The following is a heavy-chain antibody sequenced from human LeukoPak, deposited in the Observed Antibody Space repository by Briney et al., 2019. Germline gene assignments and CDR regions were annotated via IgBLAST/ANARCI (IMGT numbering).Heavy chain of an antibody. CDR3: ARDHPGRATAENWFDP. Sequence: SVKVSCKASGGTFSSYAIIWVRQAPGQGLEWMGRIIPIFGTANYAQKFQGRVTITTDESTSTAYMELSSLRSEDTAVYYCARDHPGRATAENWFDPWGQGTLVTVSS. J-gene: IGHJ5*02. CDR1: GGTFSSYA. D-gene: IGHD1-26*01. CDR2: IIPIFGTA. V-gene: IGHV1-69*05.